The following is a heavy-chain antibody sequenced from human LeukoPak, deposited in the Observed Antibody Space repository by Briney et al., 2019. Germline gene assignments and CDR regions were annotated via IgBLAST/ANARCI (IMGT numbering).Heavy chain of an antibody. CDR2: INPNSGGT. J-gene: IGHJ4*02. Sequence: ASVKVSCTASGGTFSTYAISWVRQAPGQGLEWMGWINPNSGGTNYAQKFQGRVTMTRDTSISTAYMELSRLRSDDTAVYYCARAWFGELLFRDWGQGTLVTVSS. V-gene: IGHV1-2*02. D-gene: IGHD3-10*01. CDR1: GGTFSTYA. CDR3: ARAWFGELLFRD.